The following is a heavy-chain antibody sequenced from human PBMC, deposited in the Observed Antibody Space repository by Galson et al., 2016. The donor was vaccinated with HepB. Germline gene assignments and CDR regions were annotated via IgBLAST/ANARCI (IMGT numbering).Heavy chain of an antibody. CDR3: ARAVAGAFNWFDP. CDR1: GGSINNYY. D-gene: IGHD1-26*01. Sequence: LSLTCSVSGGSINNYYWSWIRQPPGKGLEWIGYISYIGRTNSIPSLKGRVHISVDTSKNQFSLKLRSVTAADTAVYYCARAVAGAFNWFDPWGQGTLVTVSS. CDR2: ISYIGRT. J-gene: IGHJ5*02. V-gene: IGHV4-59*01.